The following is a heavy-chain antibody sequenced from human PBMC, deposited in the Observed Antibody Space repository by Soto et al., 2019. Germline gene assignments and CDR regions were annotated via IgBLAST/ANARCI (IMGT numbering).Heavy chain of an antibody. CDR2: IYPGDSDT. J-gene: IGHJ4*02. CDR1: GYSFTNYW. V-gene: IGHV5-51*01. CDR3: EKTSAAGKCYCGLDD. Sequence: PGESLKISCKGSGYSFTNYWIGWVRQMPGKGLEWMGIIYPGDSDTRYSPSFQGQVTISADKSISTAYLQWSSLKASDTAMYHCEKTSAAGKCYCGLDDWGQGTLVTVSS. D-gene: IGHD6-13*01.